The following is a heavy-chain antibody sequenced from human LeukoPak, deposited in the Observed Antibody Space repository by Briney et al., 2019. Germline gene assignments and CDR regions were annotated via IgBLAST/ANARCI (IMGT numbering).Heavy chain of an antibody. CDR3: ARVICSGGSCRFDY. V-gene: IGHV6-1*01. D-gene: IGHD2-15*01. CDR1: GDSVSSNSAT. J-gene: IGHJ4*02. CDR2: TYYRSKWYN. Sequence: PSQTLSLTCAISGDSVSSNSATWNWIRQSPSRGLEWLGRTYYRSKWYNDYAVSVKSRITINPDTSKNQFSLQLNSVTAADTAVYYCARVICSGGSCRFDYWGQGTLVAVSS.